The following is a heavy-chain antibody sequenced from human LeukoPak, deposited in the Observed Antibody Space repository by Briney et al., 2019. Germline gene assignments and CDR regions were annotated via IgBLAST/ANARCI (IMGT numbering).Heavy chain of an antibody. Sequence: ASVKVSCKASGGTFSSYAISWVRQAPGQGFEWMGGIIPVFGTANYGQKFQGRVTITADKSTSIAYMELSSLRSEDTAVYYCAGLASPLNLRYWYFDLWGRGTLVTVSS. D-gene: IGHD3-16*01. V-gene: IGHV1-69*06. J-gene: IGHJ2*01. CDR1: GGTFSSYA. CDR3: AGLASPLNLRYWYFDL. CDR2: IIPVFGTA.